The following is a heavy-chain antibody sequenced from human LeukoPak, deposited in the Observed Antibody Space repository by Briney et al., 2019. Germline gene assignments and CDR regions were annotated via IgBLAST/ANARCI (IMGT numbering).Heavy chain of an antibody. D-gene: IGHD2-15*01. Sequence: GASVKVSCKASGDTLTSYDLNRVRQAIGRGPERMRWMNPDSGNTGYAQKFQGRVTMTRNTSISTAYMELSSITSEDTVVYYCARSDFGYCSGGSCYSHYWGQGTLVTVSS. V-gene: IGHV1-8*01. CDR3: ARSDFGYCSGGSCYSHY. CDR2: MNPDSGNT. J-gene: IGHJ4*02. CDR1: GDTLTSYD.